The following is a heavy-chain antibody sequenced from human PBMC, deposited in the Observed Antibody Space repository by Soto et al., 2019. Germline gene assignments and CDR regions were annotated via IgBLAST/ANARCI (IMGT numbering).Heavy chain of an antibody. V-gene: IGHV1-69*01. Sequence: QVQLVQSGAEVKKPGSSVKVSCKASGGTFSTYAITWVRQAPGQGLEWLGGIIPIFGTTDYARKFQGRVTITADESTSTVFIELSSLTSEDTAVYYGARGVGAYYFDYWGQGTLVTVSS. CDR1: GGTFSTYA. D-gene: IGHD1-26*01. CDR2: IIPIFGTT. CDR3: ARGVGAYYFDY. J-gene: IGHJ4*02.